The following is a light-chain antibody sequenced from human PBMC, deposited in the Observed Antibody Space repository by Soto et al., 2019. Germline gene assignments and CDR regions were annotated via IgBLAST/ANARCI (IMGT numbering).Light chain of an antibody. Sequence: QSVLSQPASVSGSPGQTITISCTGTSTDVSGYNAVSWYQHHPGKAPKLIIYEVTHRPSGVSDRFSASKSGNTASLTISGLQAEDEADYYCNSFRVSHLYVFGTGTKVTVL. CDR2: EVT. V-gene: IGLV2-14*01. J-gene: IGLJ1*01. CDR1: STDVSGYNA. CDR3: NSFRVSHLYV.